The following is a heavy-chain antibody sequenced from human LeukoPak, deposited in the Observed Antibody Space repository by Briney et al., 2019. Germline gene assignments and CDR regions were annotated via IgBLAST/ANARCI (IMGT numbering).Heavy chain of an antibody. J-gene: IGHJ4*02. Sequence: PSETLSLTCTVSGVSMSRYFWTWIRQPPGKGLEWIGYIYHSGDPSYNPSLKTRVTISVDTSKKQLSLKLNSVTAADTAVYYYARVFTTSPPSLDSWGQGALVTVSS. D-gene: IGHD1-14*01. V-gene: IGHV4-59*01. CDR3: ARVFTTSPPSLDS. CDR2: IYHSGDP. CDR1: GVSMSRYF.